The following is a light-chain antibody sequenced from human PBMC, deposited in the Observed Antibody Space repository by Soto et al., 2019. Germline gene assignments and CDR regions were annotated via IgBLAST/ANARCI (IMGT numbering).Light chain of an antibody. CDR3: QQSYSGGT. J-gene: IGKJ1*01. CDR1: QNIDNY. V-gene: IGKV1-39*01. CDR2: GAS. Sequence: DIQVTQSPPSLSGAMGDRVTITCRTSQNIDNYLNWYQQKPGRAPTVLIYGASIVQSGVPPRFSGSGSGTEFTLTISGLQPEDFATYYCQQSYSGGTFGQGTRVEIK.